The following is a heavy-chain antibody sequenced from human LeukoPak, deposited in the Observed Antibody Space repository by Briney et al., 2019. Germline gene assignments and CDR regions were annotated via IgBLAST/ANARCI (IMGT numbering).Heavy chain of an antibody. D-gene: IGHD2-2*01. CDR1: GGXFSGDY. J-gene: IGHJ4*02. V-gene: IGHV4-34*01. Sequence: SETLSLTCAVYGGXFSGDYWGWIRPPPGKGLEWIGEINHSGSTNYNPSLKSRVTISVDTSKNQFSLKLSSVTAADTAVYYCARSYAHDYWGQGTLVTVSS. CDR3: ARSYAHDY. CDR2: INHSGST.